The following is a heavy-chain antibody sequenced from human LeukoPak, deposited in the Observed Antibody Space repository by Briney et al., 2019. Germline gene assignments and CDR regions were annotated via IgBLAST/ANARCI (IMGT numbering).Heavy chain of an antibody. Sequence: GGSLRLSRAAPGFTFSAYSMTWVRQAPGKGLEWVSSISSSSSYIYYADSLKGRFTISRDNAKNSLYLQMNSLRAADTAVYVCAKDRDSSGWSLIDYWGQGTQVTVSS. V-gene: IGHV3-21*01. D-gene: IGHD6-19*01. CDR2: ISSSSSYI. J-gene: IGHJ4*02. CDR1: GFTFSAYS. CDR3: AKDRDSSGWSLIDY.